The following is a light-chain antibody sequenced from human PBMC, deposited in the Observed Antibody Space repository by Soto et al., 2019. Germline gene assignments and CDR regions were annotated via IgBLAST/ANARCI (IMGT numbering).Light chain of an antibody. Sequence: EIVLTQSPGTLSLSPGERATLSCRASQSVSNNYLAWYQQKPGQAPRLLIYGASNRATGIPDRFSGSGSGTDFTLTISSLQSEDFAVYYCQQYNNWPPSIIFGQGTRLEIK. CDR1: QSVSNNY. CDR3: QQYNNWPPSII. V-gene: IGKV3-20*01. J-gene: IGKJ5*01. CDR2: GAS.